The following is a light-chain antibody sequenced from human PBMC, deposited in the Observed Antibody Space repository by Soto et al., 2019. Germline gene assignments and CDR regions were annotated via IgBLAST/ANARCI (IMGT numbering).Light chain of an antibody. CDR1: SSDVGGYNY. Sequence: QSALTQPASVSGSPGQSITISCTGTSSDVGGYNYVSWYQQHPGKAPKLIIYEVSHRPSGVSNRFSGSKSGNTASLTISGLQADDEADYYCSSYTRSSTLVFGGGTKLTVL. J-gene: IGLJ2*01. CDR3: SSYTRSSTLV. CDR2: EVS. V-gene: IGLV2-14*01.